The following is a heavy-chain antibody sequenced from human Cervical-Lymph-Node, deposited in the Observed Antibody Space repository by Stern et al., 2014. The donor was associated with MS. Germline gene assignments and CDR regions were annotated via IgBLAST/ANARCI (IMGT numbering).Heavy chain of an antibody. J-gene: IGHJ4*02. CDR1: GFSLSTSGVG. D-gene: IGHD4-17*01. CDR2: IYWDDDK. V-gene: IGHV2-5*02. Sequence: QVTLRESGPTLVKPTQTLTLTCTFSGFSLSTSGVGVGWIRQPPGKALEWLALIYWDDDKRYSPSLKSRLTIAKDTSKNQVVLTMTNVDTVDTATYYCAHYMTTVTFDYWGQGTLVTVSS. CDR3: AHYMTTVTFDY.